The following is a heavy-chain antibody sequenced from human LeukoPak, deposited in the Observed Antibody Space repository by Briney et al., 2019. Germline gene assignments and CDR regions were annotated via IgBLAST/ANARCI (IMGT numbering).Heavy chain of an antibody. J-gene: IGHJ5*02. CDR3: TRDLSSAWFYH. D-gene: IGHD6-13*01. V-gene: IGHV4-30-4*01. CDR2: IYYSGST. CDR1: GGSISSGDYY. Sequence: SQTLSLTCTVSGGSISSGDYYWSWIRQPPGKGLEWIGYIYYSGSTYYNPSLKSRVTISVDTSKNQFSLKLSSVTAADTAVYYCTRDLSSAWFYHWGQGTLVTVSS.